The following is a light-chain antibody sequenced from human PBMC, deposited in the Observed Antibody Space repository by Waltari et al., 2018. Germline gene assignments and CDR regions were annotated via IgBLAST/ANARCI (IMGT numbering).Light chain of an antibody. V-gene: IGLV1-44*01. CDR2: RDN. Sequence: QSVLTQPPSASGAPGQRVPIPCSGSSSTIGSNTITWYQQLPGTAPKLLIYRDNQRPSGVPDRFSGSKSGTSASLAISGLQSDDEADYYCAAWDDSLNGLFGGGTKLTVL. CDR3: AAWDDSLNGL. CDR1: SSTIGSNT. J-gene: IGLJ3*02.